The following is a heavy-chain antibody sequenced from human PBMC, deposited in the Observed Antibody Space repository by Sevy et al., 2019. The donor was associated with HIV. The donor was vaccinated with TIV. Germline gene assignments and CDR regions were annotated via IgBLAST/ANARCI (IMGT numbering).Heavy chain of an antibody. CDR1: GGTFSSYA. CDR3: AREGYSSSPSSVFDY. D-gene: IGHD6-13*01. V-gene: IGHV1-69*13. J-gene: IGHJ4*02. Sequence: KAGASVKVSCKASGGTFSSYAISWVRQAPGQGLEWMGGIIPIFGTANYAQKFQGRVTITADESTSTAYMELSSLRSEDMAVYYCAREGYSSSPSSVFDYWGQGTLVTVSS. CDR2: IIPIFGTA.